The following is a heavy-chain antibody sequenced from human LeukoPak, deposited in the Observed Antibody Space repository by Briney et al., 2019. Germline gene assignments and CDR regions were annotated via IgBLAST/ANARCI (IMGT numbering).Heavy chain of an antibody. J-gene: IGHJ4*02. CDR1: GYTFTSYY. CDR3: AREAFGIVGATPNY. D-gene: IGHD1-26*01. V-gene: IGHV1-46*01. CDR2: INPSGGST. Sequence: ASVKVSRKASGYTFTSYYMHWVRQAPGQGLEWMGIINPSGGSTSYAQKFQGRVTMTRDMSTRTVYMELSSLRSEDTAVYYCAREAFGIVGATPNYWGQGTLVTVSS.